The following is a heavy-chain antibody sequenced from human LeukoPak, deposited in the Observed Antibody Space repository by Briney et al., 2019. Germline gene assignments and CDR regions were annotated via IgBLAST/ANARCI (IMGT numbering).Heavy chain of an antibody. CDR3: AREDGYNDTIDY. Sequence: SETLSLTCTVSGGSISAYYWTCIRQPPGKGLEWIGYIYYSGRTNYNPSLKSRVTISVDTSKNQFSLKLSSVTAADTAVYYCAREDGYNDTIDYWGQGTLVTVSS. D-gene: IGHD5-24*01. J-gene: IGHJ4*02. V-gene: IGHV4-59*01. CDR1: GGSISAYY. CDR2: IYYSGRT.